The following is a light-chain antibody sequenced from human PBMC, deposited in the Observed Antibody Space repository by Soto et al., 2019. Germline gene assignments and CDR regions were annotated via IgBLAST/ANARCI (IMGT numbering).Light chain of an antibody. CDR2: GAS. CDR3: HQYGNSPWT. J-gene: IGKJ1*01. V-gene: IGKV3-20*01. Sequence: EIVLTQSPDTLSLSPGERATLSCRASQSGFSTYLAWFQQKPGQAPRLLIYGASTRAAGVPDRFSGSGSATDFTLTISRLEPEDFAVYDCHQYGNSPWTLGQGTMVE. CDR1: QSGFSTY.